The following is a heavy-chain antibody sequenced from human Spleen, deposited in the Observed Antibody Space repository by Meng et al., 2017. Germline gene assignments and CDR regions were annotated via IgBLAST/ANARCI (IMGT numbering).Heavy chain of an antibody. Sequence: GESLKISCAASGFTFDDYAMHWVRQAPGKGLEWVSFISYDGSNKYFADSVKGRFTISRDNSKNTLYLQMNSLRAEDTAVFYCARGGNSGWYFDYWGQGTLVTVSS. CDR2: ISYDGSNK. CDR1: GFTFDDYA. CDR3: ARGGNSGWYFDY. D-gene: IGHD6-19*01. J-gene: IGHJ4*02. V-gene: IGHV3-30*04.